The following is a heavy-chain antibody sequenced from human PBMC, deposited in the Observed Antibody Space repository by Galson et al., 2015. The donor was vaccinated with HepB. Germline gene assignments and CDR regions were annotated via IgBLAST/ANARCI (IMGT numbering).Heavy chain of an antibody. CDR2: ISGSGGST. J-gene: IGHJ4*02. CDR1: GFTFSSYA. CDR3: AKDTEYSGYPFRY. Sequence: SLRLSCAASGFTFSSYAMSWVRQAPGKGLEWVSAISGSGGSTYYADSVKGRFTISRDNSKNTLYLQMNSLRAEDTAVYYCAKDTEYSGYPFRYWGQGTLVTVSS. D-gene: IGHD5-12*01. V-gene: IGHV3-23*01.